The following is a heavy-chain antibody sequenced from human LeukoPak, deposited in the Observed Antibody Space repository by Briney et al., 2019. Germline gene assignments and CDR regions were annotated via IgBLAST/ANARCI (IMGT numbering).Heavy chain of an antibody. CDR3: ARDSTYWYDSGSSGPHYFDH. J-gene: IGHJ4*02. Sequence: ASVKVSCKASGYTFTSYGISWVRQAPGQGLEWMGWISAYNGNTNYAQKLQGRVTMTTDTSTSTAYMELRSLRAEDTSVYYCARDSTYWYDSGSSGPHYFDHWGQGTLVTVSS. CDR2: ISAYNGNT. D-gene: IGHD3-10*01. V-gene: IGHV1-18*01. CDR1: GYTFTSYG.